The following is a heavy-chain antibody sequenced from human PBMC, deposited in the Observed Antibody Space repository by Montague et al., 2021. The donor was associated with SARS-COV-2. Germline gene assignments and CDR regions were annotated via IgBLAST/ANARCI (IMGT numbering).Heavy chain of an antibody. CDR2: IHHGGST. CDR3: ARLRDGVVPSPILGVGPYYSYYYMDV. D-gene: IGHD3-10*01. Sequence: SETLSLTCAVHGGSFSTHSWNWIRQPPGKGLEWIGEIHHGGSTNYNPSLKSRVTISADTSKNQFSLKLTSVAAADTAVYYCARLRDGVVPSPILGVGPYYSYYYMDVWGRGTTVTVSS. CDR1: GGSFSTHS. V-gene: IGHV4-34*01. J-gene: IGHJ6*03.